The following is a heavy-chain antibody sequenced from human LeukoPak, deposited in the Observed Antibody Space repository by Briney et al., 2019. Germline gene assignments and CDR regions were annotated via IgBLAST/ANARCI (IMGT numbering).Heavy chain of an antibody. CDR1: GYSLTSYW. Sequence: GESLKISCKGSGYSLTSYWIGWVRQMHGKDLKWMGIIYPGDSDTRYSPSFQGQVTISADKSISTAYLQWSSLKASDTAMYYCATLGYCSGGSCQGWFDPWGQGTLVTVSS. CDR3: ATLGYCSGGSCQGWFDP. V-gene: IGHV5-51*01. D-gene: IGHD2-15*01. CDR2: IYPGDSDT. J-gene: IGHJ5*02.